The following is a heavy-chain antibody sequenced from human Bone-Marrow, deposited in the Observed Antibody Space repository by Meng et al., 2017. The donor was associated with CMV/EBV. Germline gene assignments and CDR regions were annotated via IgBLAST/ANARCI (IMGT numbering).Heavy chain of an antibody. V-gene: IGHV3-53*01. D-gene: IGHD2-15*01. CDR1: GFTFSSYS. Sequence: GESLKISCAASGFTFSSYSMNWVRQAPGKGLEWVSVIYSGGSTYYADSVKGRFTISRDNSKNTLYLQMNSLRAEDTAVYYCARGRRGRNYYYGMDVWGQGTTVTVYS. CDR2: IYSGGST. CDR3: ARGRRGRNYYYGMDV. J-gene: IGHJ6*02.